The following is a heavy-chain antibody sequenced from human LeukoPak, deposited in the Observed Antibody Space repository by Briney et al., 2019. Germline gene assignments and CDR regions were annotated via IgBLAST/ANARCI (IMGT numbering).Heavy chain of an antibody. Sequence: GGSLRLSCAASGFIFNNYWMNWVRQAPGKGLEWVANIKQDGSEKYYVDSVKGRFTISRDNAKNSLYLQMNSLRAEDTAVYYCARRNEVVQPPYHYYYMDVWGTGTTVTVSS. CDR1: GFIFNNYW. D-gene: IGHD2-2*01. CDR2: IKQDGSEK. CDR3: ARRNEVVQPPYHYYYMDV. V-gene: IGHV3-7*01. J-gene: IGHJ6*03.